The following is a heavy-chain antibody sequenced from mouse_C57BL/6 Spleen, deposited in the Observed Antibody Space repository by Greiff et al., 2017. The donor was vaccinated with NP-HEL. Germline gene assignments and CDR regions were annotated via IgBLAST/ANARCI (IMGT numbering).Heavy chain of an antibody. CDR2: INPNYGTT. V-gene: IGHV1-39*01. J-gene: IGHJ4*01. CDR3: AREITTVELYAMDY. D-gene: IGHD1-1*01. Sequence: VQLKESGPELVKPGASVKISCKASGYSFTDYNMNWVKQSNGKSLEWIGVINPNYGTTSYNQKFKGKATLTVDQSSSTAYMQLNSLTSEDSAVYYCAREITTVELYAMDYWGQGTSVTVSS. CDR1: GYSFTDYN.